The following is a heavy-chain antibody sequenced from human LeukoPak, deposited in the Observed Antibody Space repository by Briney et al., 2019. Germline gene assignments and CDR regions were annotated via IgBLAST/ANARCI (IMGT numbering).Heavy chain of an antibody. CDR3: TRDTDGSLDY. J-gene: IGHJ4*02. D-gene: IGHD1-26*01. V-gene: IGHV3-7*01. Sequence: PGGSLRLSCAASGFTFSNSWMAWVRQAPAKGLEWVANIKQDGSTKHYADSLKGRFTISRDNPKNSLYLQMNNLRVDDTAVYYCTRDTDGSLDYWGQGILVTVAS. CDR1: GFTFSNSW. CDR2: IKQDGSTK.